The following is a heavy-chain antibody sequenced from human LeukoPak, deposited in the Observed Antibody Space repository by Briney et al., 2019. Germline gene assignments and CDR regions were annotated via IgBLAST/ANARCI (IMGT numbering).Heavy chain of an antibody. CDR1: GFTFSSYW. CDR3: ARERQYDMDV. V-gene: IGHV3-74*01. J-gene: IGHJ6*02. CDR2: ISGDGSST. Sequence: PGGSLRLSCAASGFTFSSYWMYWVRQVPGKGLVWVSRISGDGSSTSYADSVKGRFTISRDNAKNTLYLQMNSLRAEDMAVYYCARERQYDMDVWGQGTTVTVSS.